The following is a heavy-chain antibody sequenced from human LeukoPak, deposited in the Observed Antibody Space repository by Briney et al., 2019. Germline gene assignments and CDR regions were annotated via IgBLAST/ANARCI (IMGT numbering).Heavy chain of an antibody. D-gene: IGHD4-11*01. Sequence: PSETLSLTCTVSGDPISSRSYYWGWIRQPPGKGLEWIGSIYYSGSPNYNPSLKSRVTISMDMSKNQFSLKLRSVTATDTAVYYCATTTSWGQGTLVTVSS. J-gene: IGHJ4*02. CDR1: GDPISSRSYY. V-gene: IGHV4-39*01. CDR3: ATTTS. CDR2: IYYSGSP.